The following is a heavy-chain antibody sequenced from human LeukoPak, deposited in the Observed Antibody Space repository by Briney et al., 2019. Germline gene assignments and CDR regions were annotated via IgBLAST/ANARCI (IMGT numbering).Heavy chain of an antibody. V-gene: IGHV3-15*01. CDR1: GFTFSNAW. CDR2: IKSKTDGGTT. D-gene: IGHD3-10*01. J-gene: IGHJ6*03. CDR3: TTLPSTYYYGSGTIGGYYYYYMDV. Sequence: GGSLRLSCAASGFTFSNAWMSWVRQAPGKGLEWVGRIKSKTDGGTTDYAAPVKGRFTISRDDSKNTLYLQMNSLKTEDTAVYYCTTLPSTYYYGSGTIGGYYYYYMDVWGKGTTVTISS.